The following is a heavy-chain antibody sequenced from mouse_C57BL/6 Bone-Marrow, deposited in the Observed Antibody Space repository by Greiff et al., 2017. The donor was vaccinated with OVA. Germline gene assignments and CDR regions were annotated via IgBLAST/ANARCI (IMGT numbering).Heavy chain of an antibody. CDR1: GYTFTSYW. CDR3: ARDGRVLFAY. V-gene: IGHV1-52*01. J-gene: IGHJ3*01. D-gene: IGHD1-1*02. Sequence: QVQLQQPGAELVRPGSSVKLSCKASGYTFTSYWMHWVKQRPIQGLEWIGNIDPSDSETHYNQKFKDKATLTVDKSSSTAYMQLSSLTSEDSAVFYCARDGRVLFAYWGQGTLVTVSA. CDR2: IDPSDSET.